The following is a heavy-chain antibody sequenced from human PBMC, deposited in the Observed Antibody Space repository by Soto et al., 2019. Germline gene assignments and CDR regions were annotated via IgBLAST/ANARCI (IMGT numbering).Heavy chain of an antibody. J-gene: IGHJ4*02. D-gene: IGHD2-2*01. V-gene: IGHV3-23*01. CDR2: ISGSGGST. CDR3: AKDFIPYQLLYYFDY. Sequence: PGGSLRLSCAASGFTFSSYAMSWVRQAPGKGLEWVSAISGSGGSTYYADSVKGRFTISRDNSKNTLYLQMNSLRAEDTAVYYCAKDFIPYQLLYYFDYWGQGTLVTVSS. CDR1: GFTFSSYA.